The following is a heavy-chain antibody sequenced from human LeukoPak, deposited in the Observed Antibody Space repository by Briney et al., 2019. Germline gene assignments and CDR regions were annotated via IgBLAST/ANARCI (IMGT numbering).Heavy chain of an antibody. CDR1: GGSISSGGYY. CDR2: IYYSGST. V-gene: IGHV4-31*03. J-gene: IGHJ4*02. D-gene: IGHD3-22*01. Sequence: TLSLTCTVSGGSISSGGYYWSWIRQHPGKGLEWIGYIYYSGSTYYNPSLKSRVTISVDTSKNQFSLKLSSVTAADTAVYYCARAPRYYYDSSGVSFDYWGQGTLVTVSS. CDR3: ARAPRYYYDSSGVSFDY.